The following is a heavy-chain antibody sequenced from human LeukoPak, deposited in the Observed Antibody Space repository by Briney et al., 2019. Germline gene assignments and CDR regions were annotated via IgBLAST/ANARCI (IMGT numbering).Heavy chain of an antibody. J-gene: IGHJ4*02. CDR1: GGSISSFY. CDR2: IYYSGST. D-gene: IGHD1-1*01. CDR3: ANNWNLDY. V-gene: IGHV4-59*01. Sequence: PSETLSLTCTVSGGSISSFYWNWIRQPPGKGLEWIGYIYYSGSTNYNPSLKSRVTISVDTSKNQFSLKLSSVTAADTAVYYCANNWNLDYWGQGTLVTVSS.